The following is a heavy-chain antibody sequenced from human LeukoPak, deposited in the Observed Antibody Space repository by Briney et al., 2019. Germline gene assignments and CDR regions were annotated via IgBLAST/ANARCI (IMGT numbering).Heavy chain of an antibody. V-gene: IGHV3-30*04. CDR2: ISYDGSHK. J-gene: IGHJ5*02. D-gene: IGHD4-17*01. CDR1: GFTFSAFA. CDR3: AKGARGDTVTSIVGLNWFDP. Sequence: SLRLSCAASGFTFSAFAMHWARQAPGKGLEWVAVISYDGSHKYYADSVKGRFSISRDNSKNTLYLQMNSLRADDTAVYYCAKGARGDTVTSIVGLNWFDPWGQGTLVTVSS.